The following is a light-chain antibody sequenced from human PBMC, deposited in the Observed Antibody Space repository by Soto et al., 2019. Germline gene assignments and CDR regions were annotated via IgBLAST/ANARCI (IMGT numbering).Light chain of an antibody. V-gene: IGKV3-20*01. Sequence: EIVLTQSPATLSLSPGERATLSCRASQSVRSNYLAWYQQKPGQAPRVLIYGASSRATGIPDRFSGSGSGTDFTLTISRLEPEDFAVYYCQPYGGSPWTFGQGTKVEIK. J-gene: IGKJ1*01. CDR2: GAS. CDR3: QPYGGSPWT. CDR1: QSVRSNY.